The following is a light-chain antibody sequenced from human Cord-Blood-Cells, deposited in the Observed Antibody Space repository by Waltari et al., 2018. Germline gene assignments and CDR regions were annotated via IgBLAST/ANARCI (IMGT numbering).Light chain of an antibody. V-gene: IGKV3-15*01. CDR1: QSVSSN. CDR3: QQSFLEYT. CDR2: GAS. Sequence: EIVMTQSPATLSVSPGERATLSCRASQSVSSNLAWYQQKPGQAPRRLIYGASTRATGIPARFSGSGSGTEFTLTISSLQSEDFAVYYCQQSFLEYTFGQGTKLEIK. J-gene: IGKJ2*01.